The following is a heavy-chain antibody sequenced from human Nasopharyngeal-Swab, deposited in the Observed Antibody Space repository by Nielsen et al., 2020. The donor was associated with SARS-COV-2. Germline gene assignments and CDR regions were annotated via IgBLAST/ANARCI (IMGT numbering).Heavy chain of an antibody. CDR3: ASPARGYSSSWYEFDY. V-gene: IGHV1-3*01. Sequence: ASVKVSCKASGYTFTRYAMHWVRQAPGQRLEWMGWINAGNGNTKYSQKFQGRVTITRDTSASTAYMELSSLRSEDTAVYYCASPARGYSSSWYEFDYWGQGTLVTVSS. J-gene: IGHJ4*02. CDR1: GYTFTRYA. CDR2: INAGNGNT. D-gene: IGHD6-13*01.